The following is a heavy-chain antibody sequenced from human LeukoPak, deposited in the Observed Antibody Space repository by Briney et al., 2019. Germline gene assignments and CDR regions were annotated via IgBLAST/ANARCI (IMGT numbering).Heavy chain of an antibody. D-gene: IGHD7-27*01. CDR3: ARHRRRSPENQIWGRGLDY. J-gene: IGHJ4*02. V-gene: IGHV4-61*02. CDR1: GGSISSGSYY. CDR2: IYTSGST. Sequence: PSETLSLTCTVSGGSISSGSYYWSWIRQPAGKGLEWIGRIYTSGSTNYNPSLKSRVTISVDTSKNQFSLKLSSVTAADTAVYYCARHRRRSPENQIWGRGLDYWGQGTLVTVSS.